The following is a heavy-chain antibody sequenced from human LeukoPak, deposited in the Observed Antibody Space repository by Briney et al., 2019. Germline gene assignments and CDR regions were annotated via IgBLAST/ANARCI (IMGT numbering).Heavy chain of an antibody. CDR3: AKERIETYYYGSGSYPPPAYFDY. V-gene: IGHV3-30*18. CDR1: GFTFSSYG. Sequence: GGSLRLSCAASGFTFSSYGMHWVRQAPGKGLEWVAVISYDGSNKYYADSVKGRFTISRDNSKNTLYLQMNSLRAEDTAVYYCAKERIETYYYGSGSYPPPAYFDYWGQGTLVTVSS. CDR2: ISYDGSNK. D-gene: IGHD3-10*01. J-gene: IGHJ4*02.